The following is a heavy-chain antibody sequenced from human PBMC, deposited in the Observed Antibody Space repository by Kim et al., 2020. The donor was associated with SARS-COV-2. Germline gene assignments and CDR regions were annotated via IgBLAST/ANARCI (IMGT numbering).Heavy chain of an antibody. V-gene: IGHV1-3*04. CDR1: GYTFNTYA. D-gene: IGHD1-26*01. Sequence: ASVKVSCKASGYTFNTYAVHWVRQAPGERLEWMGWIKTGTGDRTYSQKFQGRFTVTWDTSASTAYMDLSSLRSEDTAMYYCARMGASGNSYYDFWGQGTLVTVSS. J-gene: IGHJ4*02. CDR2: IKTGTGDR. CDR3: ARMGASGNSYYDF.